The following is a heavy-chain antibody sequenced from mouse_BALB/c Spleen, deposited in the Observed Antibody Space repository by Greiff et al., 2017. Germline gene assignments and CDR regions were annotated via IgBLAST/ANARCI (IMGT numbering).Heavy chain of an antibody. CDR2: INPSTGYT. Sequence: VQLQQSGAELAKPGASVQMSCKASGYTFTSYWMHWVKQRPGQGLEWIGYINPSTGYTEYNQKFKDKATLTADKSSSTAYMQLSSLTSEDSAVYYCARDYPVFYGAMDDWGQGTSVTVSS. CDR3: ARDYPVFYGAMDD. CDR1: GYTFTSYW. D-gene: IGHD5-5*01. J-gene: IGHJ4*01. V-gene: IGHV1-7*01.